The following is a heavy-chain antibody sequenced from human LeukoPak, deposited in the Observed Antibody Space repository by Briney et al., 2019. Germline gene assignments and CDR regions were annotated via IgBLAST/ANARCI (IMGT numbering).Heavy chain of an antibody. J-gene: IGHJ5*02. V-gene: IGHV4-61*02. Sequence: PSQTLSLTCTVSGGSISSGSYYWSWIRQPAGKGLEWIGRIYTSGSTNYNPSLKSRVTISVDTSKNQFSLKLSSVTAADTAVYYCAREGTWGQGTLVTVSS. CDR3: AREGT. CDR2: IYTSGST. CDR1: GGSISSGSYY.